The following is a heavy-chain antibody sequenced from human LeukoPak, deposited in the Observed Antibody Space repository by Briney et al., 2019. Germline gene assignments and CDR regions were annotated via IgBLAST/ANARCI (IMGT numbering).Heavy chain of an antibody. J-gene: IGHJ4*02. CDR3: ARDRIGKYSIDY. CDR1: GFTFSNFG. Sequence: GGSLRLSCAASGFTFSNFGLNWARQAPGKGLEWVAFISDNGRRTYYLESVKGLFTISRDDSKNTLYLQMNSLRVEDTAVYYCARDRIGKYSIDYWGQGTLVTVSS. D-gene: IGHD2-15*01. CDR2: ISDNGRRT. V-gene: IGHV3-33*08.